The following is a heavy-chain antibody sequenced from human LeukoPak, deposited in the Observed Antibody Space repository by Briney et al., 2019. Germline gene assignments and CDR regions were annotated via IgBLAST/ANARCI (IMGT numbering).Heavy chain of an antibody. CDR2: ISYDGSNK. D-gene: IGHD3-3*01. CDR3: ARVDYDFWSGYFHDYYYYYGMDV. J-gene: IGHJ6*02. CDR1: GFTFSSYA. Sequence: GGSLRLSCAASGFTFSSYAIHWVRQAPGKGLEWVAVISYDGSNKYYADSVKGRFTISRDNSKNTLYLQMNSLRAEDTAVYYCARVDYDFWSGYFHDYYYYYGMDVWGQGTTVTVSS. V-gene: IGHV3-30-3*01.